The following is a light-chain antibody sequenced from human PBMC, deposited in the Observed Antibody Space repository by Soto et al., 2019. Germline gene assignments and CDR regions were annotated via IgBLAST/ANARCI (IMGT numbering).Light chain of an antibody. V-gene: IGLV2-14*01. J-gene: IGLJ1*01. CDR3: NSYTSASFYV. CDR1: TSDIAGYNY. CDR2: EVT. Sequence: QSALAQPAAVSVCPGQSITISCTGTTSDIAGYNYVSWYQQHPGKAPKLLIYEVTSRASGVSHRFSGSKSGNTASLTISGLQAEDEAEYYCNSYTSASFYVIGSRTKVT.